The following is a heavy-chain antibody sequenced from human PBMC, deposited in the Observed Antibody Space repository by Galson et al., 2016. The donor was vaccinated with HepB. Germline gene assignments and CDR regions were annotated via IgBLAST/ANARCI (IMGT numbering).Heavy chain of an antibody. CDR2: ISGTGGTK. V-gene: IGHV3-23*01. J-gene: IGHJ4*02. D-gene: IGHD5-24*01. Sequence: SLRLSCAASGFTLSSYAMSWVRQAPGKGLQWVTSISGTGGTKYYADSVKGRFTISRDNSKSTMYLQMNGLRAEDTALYYCARAGYNYVPLDSWGQGALVIVSS. CDR3: ARAGYNYVPLDS. CDR1: GFTLSSYA.